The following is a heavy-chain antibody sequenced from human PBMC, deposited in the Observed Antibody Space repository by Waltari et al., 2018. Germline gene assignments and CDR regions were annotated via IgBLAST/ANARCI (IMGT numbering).Heavy chain of an antibody. J-gene: IGHJ4*02. D-gene: IGHD2-8*02. CDR2: IKSNIDGGTV. V-gene: IGHV3-15*01. CDR1: GINFNYAW. CDR3: SALCCTSDLCPSY. Sequence: EVHLVASGGGLVQPGESLRLSCAVSGINFNYAWMNWVRQVAGKGLEWFGRIKSNIDGGTVDYGAFVKGRFTISRDDSQNTVHLQMNSLESEDTAVYYCSALCCTSDLCPSYWGQGTLVTVSS.